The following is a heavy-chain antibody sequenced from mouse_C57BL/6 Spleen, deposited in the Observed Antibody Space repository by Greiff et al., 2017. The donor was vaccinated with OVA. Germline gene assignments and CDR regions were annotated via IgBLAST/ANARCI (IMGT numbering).Heavy chain of an antibody. J-gene: IGHJ1*03. V-gene: IGHV1-53*01. Sequence: QVQLQQPGTELVKPGASVKLSCKASGYTFTSYWMHWVKQRPGQGLEWIGNINPRNGGTNYNEKFKSKATLTVDKSSSTAYMQLSSLTPEDAAVYYCARGGNFLYFDVWGTGTTVTVSS. CDR3: ARGGNFLYFDV. CDR1: GYTFTSYW. D-gene: IGHD2-1*01. CDR2: INPRNGGT.